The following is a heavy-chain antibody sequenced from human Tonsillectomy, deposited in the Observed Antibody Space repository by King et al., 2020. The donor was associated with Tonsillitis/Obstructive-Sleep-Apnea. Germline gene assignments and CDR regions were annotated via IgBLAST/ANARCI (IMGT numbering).Heavy chain of an antibody. Sequence: VPLQESGPGLVKPSETLSLTCTVSGGSISSYYWSWIRQPPGKGLEWIGYIYYSGSTNYNPSLKSRVTISVDTSKNQFSLKLSSVTAADTAVYYCARASKRSSIAARPPYYYYYYYMDVWGKGTTVTVSS. CDR3: ARASKRSSIAARPPYYYYYYYMDV. J-gene: IGHJ6*03. V-gene: IGHV4-59*01. CDR1: GGSISSYY. D-gene: IGHD6-6*01. CDR2: IYYSGST.